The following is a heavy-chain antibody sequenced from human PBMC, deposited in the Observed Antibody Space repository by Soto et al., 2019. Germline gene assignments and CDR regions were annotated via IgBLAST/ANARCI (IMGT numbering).Heavy chain of an antibody. V-gene: IGHV1-69*12. CDR3: TRCGIRYHSIGYYLGIDGMDV. CDR1: GGTFNSYA. J-gene: IGHJ6*02. CDR2: TIPMFGTT. Sequence: QVQLVQSGAEVKKPESSVRVSCKASGGTFNSYAITWVRQAPGQGLEWMGGTIPMFGTTNYAEKFQGRVTITAAESTNTAYMELSSLRSGDTAVYYCTRCGIRYHSIGYYLGIDGMDVWGQGTTVIVSS. D-gene: IGHD3-22*01.